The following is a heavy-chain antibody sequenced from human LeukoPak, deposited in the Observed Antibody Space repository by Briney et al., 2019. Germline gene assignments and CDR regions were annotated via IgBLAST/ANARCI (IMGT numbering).Heavy chain of an antibody. Sequence: GGSLRLSCAASGFTFSSYSMNWVRQAPGKGLEWVSYISSSSSTIYYADPVKGRFTISRDNAKNSLYLQMNSLRAEDTAVYYCARDGYYDFWSGYYKEDDYYYYMDVWGKGTTVTVSS. V-gene: IGHV3-48*04. CDR1: GFTFSSYS. J-gene: IGHJ6*03. D-gene: IGHD3-3*01. CDR3: ARDGYYDFWSGYYKEDDYYYYMDV. CDR2: ISSSSSTI.